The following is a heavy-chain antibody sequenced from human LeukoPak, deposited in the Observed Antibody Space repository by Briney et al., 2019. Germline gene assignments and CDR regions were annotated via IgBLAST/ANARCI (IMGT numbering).Heavy chain of an antibody. CDR2: INPNSGGT. Sequence: ASVKVSCKASGYTFTNYYMHWVRQAPGQGLEWMGWINPNSGGTNYAQNFQGWVTMTRDTSISTAYMELSRLTSDDTAVYYCARGSYGLPDPHFDYWGQGTLVTVSS. CDR1: GYTFTNYY. D-gene: IGHD5-18*01. CDR3: ARGSYGLPDPHFDY. V-gene: IGHV1-2*04. J-gene: IGHJ4*02.